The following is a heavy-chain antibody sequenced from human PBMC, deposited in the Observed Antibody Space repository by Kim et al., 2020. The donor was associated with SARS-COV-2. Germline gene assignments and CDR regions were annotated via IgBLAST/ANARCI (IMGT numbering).Heavy chain of an antibody. Sequence: SETLSLTCAVYGGSFSGYYWSWIRQPPGKGLEWIGEINHSGSTNYNPSLKSRVTISVDTSKNQFSLKLSSVTAADTAVYYCARGPGSSPPTSGFDPWGQGTLVTVSS. CDR2: INHSGST. CDR1: GGSFSGYY. CDR3: ARGPGSSPPTSGFDP. J-gene: IGHJ5*02. V-gene: IGHV4-34*01. D-gene: IGHD6-13*01.